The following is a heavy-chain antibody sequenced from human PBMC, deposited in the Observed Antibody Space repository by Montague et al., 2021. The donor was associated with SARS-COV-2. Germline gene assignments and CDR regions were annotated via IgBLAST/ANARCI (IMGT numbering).Heavy chain of an antibody. D-gene: IGHD3-10*01. V-gene: IGHV4-34*01. J-gene: IGHJ6*02. CDR3: ARVRYYGSGTSLGMDV. CDR2: INHSGST. Sequence: SETLSLTCAVYSGSLSGYYWSWIRQPPGKGLEWIGEINHSGSTNYNPSLKSRVTISVDTSKNQFSLKLSSVTAADTAVYCCARVRYYGSGTSLGMDVWGQGTTVTVSS. CDR1: SGSLSGYY.